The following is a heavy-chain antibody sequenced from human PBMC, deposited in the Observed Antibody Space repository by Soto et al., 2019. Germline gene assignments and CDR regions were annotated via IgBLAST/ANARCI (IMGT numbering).Heavy chain of an antibody. D-gene: IGHD3-16*01. V-gene: IGHV3-9*01. CDR2: INWESDI. CDR1: GFTFDDNA. Sequence: PGGSLRLSCAVSGFTFDDNAMHWVRQAPEKGLECVSGINWESDIGYADSVKGRFTISRDNAENSLYLQMNSLRAEDTALYYGATAQDRGGRTAFIYWGQGTQVTVSP. J-gene: IGHJ4*02. CDR3: ATAQDRGGRTAFIY.